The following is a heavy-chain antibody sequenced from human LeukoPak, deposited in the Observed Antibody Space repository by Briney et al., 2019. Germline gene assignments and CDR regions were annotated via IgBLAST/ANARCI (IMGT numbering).Heavy chain of an antibody. V-gene: IGHV4-39*01. CDR3: ARSFGYSYGPLDY. D-gene: IGHD5-18*01. CDR1: GGSTSSSSYF. J-gene: IGHJ4*02. CDR2: IYYSGST. Sequence: SETLSLTCTVSGGSTSSSSYFWGWIRQPPGKGLEWIGSIYYSGSTYYNSSLKSRVTISVDTSKNQFSLKLSSVTAADTAVYYCARSFGYSYGPLDYWGQGTLVTVSS.